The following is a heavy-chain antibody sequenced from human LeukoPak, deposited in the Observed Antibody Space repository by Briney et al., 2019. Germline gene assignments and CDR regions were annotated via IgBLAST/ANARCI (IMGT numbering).Heavy chain of an antibody. CDR2: SDPNSGGT. J-gene: IGHJ4*02. CDR1: GYTFTGLY. D-gene: IGHD2-2*01. CDR3: AREAECGGTSCSNDY. Sequence: ASVKVSCKASGYTFTGLYVHWVRQAPGQRPEWMGWSDPNSGGTAYAQKFQGRVTMTRDTSISTAYMELSRLRSDDTAVYYCAREAECGGTSCSNDYWGQGTLVTVS. V-gene: IGHV1-2*02.